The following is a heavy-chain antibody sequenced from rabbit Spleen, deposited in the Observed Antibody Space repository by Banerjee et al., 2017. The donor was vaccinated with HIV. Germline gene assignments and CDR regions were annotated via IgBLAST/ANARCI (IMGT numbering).Heavy chain of an antibody. V-gene: IGHV1S47*01. CDR3: ARDIYVGSIYAVYFDL. CDR2: IDPIFGST. D-gene: IGHD8-1*01. Sequence: QEQLVESGGGLVQPGGSLKLSCKASGFDFSSYGVSWVRQAPGKGLEWIGYIDPIFGSTYYANWVNGRFTISRHNAQNTLYLQLNSLTAADTGTYFCARDIYVGSIYAVYFDLWGQGTLVTVS. CDR1: GFDFSSYG. J-gene: IGHJ4*01.